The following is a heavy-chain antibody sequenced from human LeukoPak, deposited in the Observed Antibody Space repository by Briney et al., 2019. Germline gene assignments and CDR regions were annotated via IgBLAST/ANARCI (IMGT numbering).Heavy chain of an antibody. J-gene: IGHJ4*02. CDR1: GYSISSGYY. CDR3: ARHDCSGGSCYHIDY. V-gene: IGHV4-38-2*01. Sequence: PSETLSLTCAVSGYSISSGYYWGWIRPPPGKGLEWVGRIYHSGRTYYNPSLKSRVTISVDTSKNQFSLKLSSVTAADTAVYYCARHDCSGGSCYHIDYWGQGTLVTVSS. CDR2: IYHSGRT. D-gene: IGHD2-15*01.